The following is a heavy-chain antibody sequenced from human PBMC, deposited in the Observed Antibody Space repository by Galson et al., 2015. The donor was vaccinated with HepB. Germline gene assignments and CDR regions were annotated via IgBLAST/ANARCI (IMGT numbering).Heavy chain of an antibody. CDR3: ARNTEGEYDISGHISYYFDH. Sequence: SVKVSCKASGYTFTSYYMHWVRQAPGQGLEWMGIINPSGGSTSYAQKLQGRVTMTRDTSTSTAHMELSSLRSEDTAVYYCARNTEGEYDISGHISYYFDHWGQGSLVTVSS. D-gene: IGHD3-22*01. CDR1: GYTFTSYY. CDR2: INPSGGST. J-gene: IGHJ4*02. V-gene: IGHV1-46*04.